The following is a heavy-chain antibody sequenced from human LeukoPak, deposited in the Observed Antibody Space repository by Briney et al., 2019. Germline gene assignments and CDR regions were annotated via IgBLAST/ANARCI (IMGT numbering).Heavy chain of an antibody. CDR2: ISGSGGST. J-gene: IGHJ4*02. CDR3: AKDAGVVVVAATLSYFDY. Sequence: GGSLRLSCAASGFTFGNYGMSWVRQAPGKGLEWVSAISGSGGSTYYADSVKGRFTISRDNSKNTLYLQMNSLRAEDTAVYYCAKDAGVVVVAATLSYFDYWGQGTLVTVSS. CDR1: GFTFGNYG. V-gene: IGHV3-23*01. D-gene: IGHD2-15*01.